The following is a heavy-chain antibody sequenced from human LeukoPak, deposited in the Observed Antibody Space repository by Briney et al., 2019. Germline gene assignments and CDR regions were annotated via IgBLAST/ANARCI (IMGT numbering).Heavy chain of an antibody. V-gene: IGHV3-23*05. D-gene: IGHD3-10*01. Sequence: GGSLRLSCEASGFTFSAYAMTWVRQAPGKGLEWVSYIGSDNKPHYSDSAKGRFTISRDNSKNTLFLQMNSLRAEDTAVYYCTRAVYYGSGTCFGSWGQGTLVTVSS. CDR1: GFTFSAYA. CDR3: TRAVYYGSGTCFGS. CDR2: IGSDNKP. J-gene: IGHJ5*02.